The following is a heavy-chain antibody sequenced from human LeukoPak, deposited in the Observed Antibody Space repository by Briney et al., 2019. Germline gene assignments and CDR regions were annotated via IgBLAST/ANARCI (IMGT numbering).Heavy chain of an antibody. Sequence: PSETLSLTCAVYGGSFSGYYWSWIRQPPGKGLEWIGEINHSGSTNYNPSLKSRVTISVDTSKNQFSLKLSSVTAADTAVYYCARGLGLLRYCSSTSCYKGNWFDPWGQGTLVTVSS. J-gene: IGHJ5*02. V-gene: IGHV4-34*01. D-gene: IGHD2-2*02. CDR2: INHSGST. CDR3: ARGLGLLRYCSSTSCYKGNWFDP. CDR1: GGSFSGYY.